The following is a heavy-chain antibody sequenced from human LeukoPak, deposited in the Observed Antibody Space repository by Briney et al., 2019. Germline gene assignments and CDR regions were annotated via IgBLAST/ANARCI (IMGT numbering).Heavy chain of an antibody. D-gene: IGHD4-17*01. CDR2: IYYSGST. V-gene: IGHV4-59*01. Sequence: SETLSLTCTVSGGSISSYYWSWIRQPPGKGLEWIGYIYYSGSTNYNPSLKSRVTISVDTSKNQFSLKLSSVTAADTAVYYCASGSGTVTTDYWGQGTLVTVSS. CDR3: ASGSGTVTTDY. CDR1: GGSISSYY. J-gene: IGHJ4*02.